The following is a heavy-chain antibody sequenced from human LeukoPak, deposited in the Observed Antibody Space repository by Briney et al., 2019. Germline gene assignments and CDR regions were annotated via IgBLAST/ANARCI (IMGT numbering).Heavy chain of an antibody. CDR2: IYYSGST. J-gene: IGHJ4*02. V-gene: IGHV4-30-4*01. D-gene: IGHD6-13*01. Sequence: PSETLSLTCTVSGGSISSGDYYWSWIRQPPGKGLEWIGYIYYSGSTYYNPSLKSRVTISVDTSKNQFSLKLSSVTAADTAVYYCAREEGSSWSKPTDYWGQGTLVTVSS. CDR3: AREEGSSWSKPTDY. CDR1: GGSISSGDYY.